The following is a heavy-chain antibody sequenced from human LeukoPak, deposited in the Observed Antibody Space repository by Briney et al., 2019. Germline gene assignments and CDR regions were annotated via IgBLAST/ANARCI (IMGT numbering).Heavy chain of an antibody. CDR3: AVPGRGAFDI. CDR2: IIPIFGTA. J-gene: IGHJ3*02. V-gene: IGHV1-69*05. Sequence: ASVKVSCKASGGTFSSYAISWVRQAPGQGLEWMGGIIPIFGTANYAQKLQGRVTMTTDTSTSTAYMELRSLRSDDTAVYYCAVPGRGAFDIWGQGTMVTVSS. CDR1: GGTFSSYA.